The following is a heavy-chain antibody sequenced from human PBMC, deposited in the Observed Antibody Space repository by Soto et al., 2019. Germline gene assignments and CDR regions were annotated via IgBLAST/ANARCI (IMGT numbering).Heavy chain of an antibody. CDR2: IYYTGST. CDR3: AREGAARYTYYYGTDV. J-gene: IGHJ6*02. D-gene: IGHD2-2*02. CDR1: GGSISSGDSY. Sequence: KPSETLSLTCTVSGGSISSGDSYWSWIRQPPGKGLEWIGYIYYTGSTYYNPSLESRVTISVDTSKNQLSLKLNSMTAADTAVYYCAREGAARYTYYYGTDVWGQGTTVTVSS. V-gene: IGHV4-30-4*01.